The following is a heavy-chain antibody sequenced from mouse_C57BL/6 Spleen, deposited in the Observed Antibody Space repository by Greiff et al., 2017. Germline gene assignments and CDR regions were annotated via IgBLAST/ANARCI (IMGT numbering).Heavy chain of an antibody. CDR2: IDPSDSYT. V-gene: IGHV1-50*01. D-gene: IGHD2-5*01. Sequence: QVQLQQSGAELVKPGASVKLSCKASGYTFTSYWMQWVKQRPGQGLEWIGEIDPSDSYTNYNQKFKGKATLTVDTSSSTAYMQLSSLTSEDSAVYYCARRLRYSNYPCYWGQGTTLTVSS. CDR3: ARRLRYSNYPCY. CDR1: GYTFTSYW. J-gene: IGHJ2*01.